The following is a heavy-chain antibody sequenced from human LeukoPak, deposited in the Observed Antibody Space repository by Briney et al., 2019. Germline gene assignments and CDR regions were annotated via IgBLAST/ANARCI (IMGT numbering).Heavy chain of an antibody. CDR2: ISSSSSYI. V-gene: IGHV3-21*01. CDR1: GFTFSSYS. CDR3: ARAVVATATRVAFDI. J-gene: IGHJ3*02. Sequence: GGSLRLSCAASGFTFSSYSMNWVRQAPGKGLEWVSSISSSSSYIYYADSLKGRFTISRDNAKNSLYLQMNSLRADDTAVYYCARAVVATATRVAFDIWGQGTMVTVSS. D-gene: IGHD2-15*01.